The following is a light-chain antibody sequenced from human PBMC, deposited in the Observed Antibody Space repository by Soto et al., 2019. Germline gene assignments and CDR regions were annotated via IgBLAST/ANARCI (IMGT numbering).Light chain of an antibody. CDR3: QQYTNTNNPWM. CDR1: QSISVW. J-gene: IGKJ1*01. V-gene: IGKV1-5*03. CDR2: KAS. Sequence: IQMTQSPSTLSASVGDRVTITCRASQSISVWLAWYQQKAGKAPNLLIYKASRLESGVPSRFSGSGSGTEFTLIISGLQPDDSATYYCQQYTNTNNPWMFGQGTKVDIK.